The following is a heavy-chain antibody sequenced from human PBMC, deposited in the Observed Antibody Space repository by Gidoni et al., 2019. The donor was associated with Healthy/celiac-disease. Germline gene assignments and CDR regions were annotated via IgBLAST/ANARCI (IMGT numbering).Heavy chain of an antibody. CDR3: SGDAGWSNSFDY. CDR1: GFTFSSYG. CDR2: ISYDGSNK. V-gene: IGHV3-30*03. J-gene: IGHJ4*02. Sequence: QVQLVESGGGVVQPGRSLRLSCAASGFTFSSYGMHWVRQAPGQGLEWVAVISYDGSNKYYADSVKGRFTISRDNSKNTLYLQMNSLGAEDTAVYYCSGDAGWSNSFDYWGQGTLVTVSS. D-gene: IGHD6-19*01.